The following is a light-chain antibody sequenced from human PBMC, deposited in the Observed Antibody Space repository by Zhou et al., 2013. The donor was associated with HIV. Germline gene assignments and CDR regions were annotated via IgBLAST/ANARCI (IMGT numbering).Light chain of an antibody. Sequence: QSVLTQPPSVSGAPGQRVTISCTGSSSNIGAGHDVHWYRQLPGTAPKVVIYANSNRPSGVPDRFSGSRSGTSASLAITGLLAEDEADYYCQSYDRSLSGSIFGGGTKLTVL. J-gene: IGLJ2*01. CDR2: ANS. CDR1: SSNIGAGHD. CDR3: QSYDRSLSGSI. V-gene: IGLV1-40*01.